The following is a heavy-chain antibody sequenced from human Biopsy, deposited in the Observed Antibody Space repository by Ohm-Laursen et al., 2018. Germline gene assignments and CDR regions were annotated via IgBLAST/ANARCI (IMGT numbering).Heavy chain of an antibody. V-gene: IGHV1-2*06. Sequence: ASVKVSCKASGYNFLDYYIHWVRQAPGQGLEWMGLVNSKSGAANYALKFQGRVTMTRDTSITTGYLEVHRLTVDDTAVYFCAVGSHFWGLGTLVIVSS. CDR1: GYNFLDYY. CDR3: AVGSHF. D-gene: IGHD1-26*01. J-gene: IGHJ4*02. CDR2: VNSKSGAA.